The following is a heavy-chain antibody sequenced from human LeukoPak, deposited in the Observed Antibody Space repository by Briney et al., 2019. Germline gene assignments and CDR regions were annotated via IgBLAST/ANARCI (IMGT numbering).Heavy chain of an antibody. CDR3: ARVRLLWFGESHPVYYFDY. V-gene: IGHV4-39*07. D-gene: IGHD3-10*01. J-gene: IGHJ4*02. CDR1: GGSISSSSYY. CDR2: IYYSGST. Sequence: KASETLSLTCTVSGGSISSSSYYWGWIRQPPGKGLEWIGSIYYSGSTYYNPSLKSRVTISVDTSKNQFSLKLSSVTAADTAVYYCARVRLLWFGESHPVYYFDYWGQGTLVTVSS.